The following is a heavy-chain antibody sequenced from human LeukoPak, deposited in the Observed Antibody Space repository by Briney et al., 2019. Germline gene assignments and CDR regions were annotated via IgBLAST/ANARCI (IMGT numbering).Heavy chain of an antibody. CDR1: GFTFSING. CDR3: VKDDRYFYGSGSPS. CDR2: ISSNGGST. D-gene: IGHD3-10*01. J-gene: IGHJ5*02. Sequence: GRSLRLSCAASGFTFSINGMHWVRQAPGKGLEFVSTISSNGGSTYYADSVKGRFTISRDNSKNTLYLQVSSLRAEDTALYYCVKDDRYFYGSGSPSWGQGTLVTVSS. V-gene: IGHV3-64D*09.